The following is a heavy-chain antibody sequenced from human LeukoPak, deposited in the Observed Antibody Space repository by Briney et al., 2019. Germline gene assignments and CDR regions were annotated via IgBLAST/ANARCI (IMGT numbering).Heavy chain of an antibody. Sequence: PGGSLRLSCAASGFTFSSYSMNWVRQAPGKGLEWVSYISSSSSTIYYADSVKGRFTISRDNAKNSLYLQMNSLRAEDTAVYYCARGIRYSSSWDDRVNDYWGQGTLVTVSS. CDR3: ARGIRYSSSWDDRVNDY. J-gene: IGHJ4*02. CDR2: ISSSSSTI. CDR1: GFTFSSYS. V-gene: IGHV3-48*01. D-gene: IGHD6-13*01.